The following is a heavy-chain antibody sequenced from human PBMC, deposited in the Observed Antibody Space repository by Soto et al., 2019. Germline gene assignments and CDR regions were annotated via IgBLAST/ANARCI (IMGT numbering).Heavy chain of an antibody. J-gene: IGHJ4*02. Sequence: GGSLRLSCSASGFTFSSYAMHWVRQAPGKGLEYVSAISSNGGSTYYADSVKGRFTISRDNSKNTLYLQMSSLRAEDTAVYYCVSLPGADYFDYWGQGTLVTVSS. CDR1: GFTFSSYA. CDR3: VSLPGADYFDY. V-gene: IGHV3-64D*08. D-gene: IGHD2-8*02. CDR2: ISSNGGST.